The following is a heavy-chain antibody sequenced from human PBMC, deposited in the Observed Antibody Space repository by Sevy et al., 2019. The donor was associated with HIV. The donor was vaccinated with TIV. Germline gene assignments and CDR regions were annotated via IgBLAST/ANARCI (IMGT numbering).Heavy chain of an antibody. CDR1: GYNFMSDG. J-gene: IGHJ4*02. V-gene: IGHV1-18*01. CDR2: IGLYNGNA. CDR3: ARVPTYYYGSGTYFDY. D-gene: IGHD3-10*01. Sequence: PSVKVSCKASGYNFMSDGISWVRQAPGQGLEWVGWIGLYNGNAHSAQKLKDRVTMTADTSTSTAYMELRSLRSDDTAVYYCARVPTYYYGSGTYFDYWGQGTLVTVSS.